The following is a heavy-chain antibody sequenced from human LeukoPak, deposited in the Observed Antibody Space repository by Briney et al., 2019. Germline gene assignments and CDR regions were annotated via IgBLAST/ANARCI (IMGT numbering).Heavy chain of an antibody. CDR2: INSDGSST. V-gene: IGHV3-74*01. CDR1: GFTFSIYW. D-gene: IGHD6-13*01. CDR3: AKDKYSPVRSMSEAAYYFDF. Sequence: GGSLRLSCAASGFTFSIYWMHWVRQAPGKGLVWVSRINSDGSSTNYADSVKGRFTISRDNAKNTLYLQMNSLRAEDTAVYHCAKDKYSPVRSMSEAAYYFDFWGPGTLVTVSS. J-gene: IGHJ4*02.